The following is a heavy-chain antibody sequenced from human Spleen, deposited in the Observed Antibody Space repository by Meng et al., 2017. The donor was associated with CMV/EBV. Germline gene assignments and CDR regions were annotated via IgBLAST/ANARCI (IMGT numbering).Heavy chain of an antibody. Sequence: ASVKVSCKAPGYTFTSYYMHWVRQAPGQGLEWMGIINPSGGRTTYAQKFQGRVTMTSDTSTSTIYMELNSLRSEDTAIYYCSRDVGGGFCGDNCSGDSWGQGTLVTVSS. J-gene: IGHJ4*02. CDR2: INPSGGRT. D-gene: IGHD2-21*01. CDR1: GYTFTSYY. V-gene: IGHV1-46*01. CDR3: SRDVGGGFCGDNCSGDS.